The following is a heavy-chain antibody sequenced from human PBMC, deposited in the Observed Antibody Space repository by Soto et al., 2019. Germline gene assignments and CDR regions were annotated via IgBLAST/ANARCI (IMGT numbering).Heavy chain of an antibody. V-gene: IGHV1-69*08. CDR3: ARDRRYCSGGSCSDDAFDI. CDR1: GGTFSSYT. Sequence: QVQLVQSGAEVKKPGSSVKVSCKASGGTFSSYTISWVRQAPGQGLEWMGRIIPILGIANYAQKFQGRVTMTADKSTSTAYMELSSLRSDDTAVYYCARDRRYCSGGSCSDDAFDIWGQGTMVTVSS. J-gene: IGHJ3*02. CDR2: IIPILGIA. D-gene: IGHD2-15*01.